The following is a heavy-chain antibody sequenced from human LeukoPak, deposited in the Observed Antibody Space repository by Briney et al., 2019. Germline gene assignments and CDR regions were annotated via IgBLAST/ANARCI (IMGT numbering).Heavy chain of an antibody. CDR1: GYTFGDYA. CDR3: TRDGYNSNYYFDY. Sequence: PGGSLRLSCTASGYTFGDYAMSWFRQAPGKGLVWVGFIRSKAYGGTTEYAASVKGRFTISRDDSKSIAYLQMNSLKTEDTAVYYCTRDGYNSNYYFDYWGQGTLVTVSS. CDR2: IRSKAYGGTT. J-gene: IGHJ4*02. D-gene: IGHD5-24*01. V-gene: IGHV3-49*03.